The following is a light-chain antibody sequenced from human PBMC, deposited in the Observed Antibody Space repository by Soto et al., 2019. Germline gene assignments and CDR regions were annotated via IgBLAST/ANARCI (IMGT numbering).Light chain of an antibody. CDR1: QSVSSN. CDR3: QQYNKWPLA. CDR2: GAS. V-gene: IGKV3-15*01. Sequence: IVMTQSPATLSVSPGERATLSCRASQSVSSNVAWYQQKPGQAPRLLIYGASTRATGIPARFSGSGSGTEFTLTISSLQSEDFAVYSCQQYNKWPLAFGQGTKVEIK. J-gene: IGKJ1*01.